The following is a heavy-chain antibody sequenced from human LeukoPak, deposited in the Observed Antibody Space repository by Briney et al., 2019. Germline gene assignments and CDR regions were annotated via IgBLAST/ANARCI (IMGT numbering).Heavy chain of an antibody. Sequence: ASVKVSCKASGGTFSSYAISWVRQAPGQGLEWMGRIIPILGIANYAQKFQGRVTITADKSTSTAYMELSSLRSEDTAVYYCARGDGLGAFDIWGQGTMVTVSS. J-gene: IGHJ3*02. D-gene: IGHD4-17*01. CDR3: ARGDGLGAFDI. V-gene: IGHV1-69*04. CDR2: IIPILGIA. CDR1: GGTFSSYA.